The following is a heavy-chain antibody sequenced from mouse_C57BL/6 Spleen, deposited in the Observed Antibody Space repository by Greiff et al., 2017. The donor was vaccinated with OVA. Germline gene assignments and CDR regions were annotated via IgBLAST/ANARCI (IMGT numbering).Heavy chain of an antibody. Sequence: VQLQQSGPGLVAPSQSLSITCTVSGFSLTSYGVHWVRQPPGKGLEWLVVIWSDGSTTYNSALKSRLSISKDNSKSQVFLKMNRLQTDDTAMYYCARQGYGSSYAMDYWGQGTSVTVSS. CDR1: GFSLTSYG. D-gene: IGHD1-1*01. CDR2: IWSDGST. V-gene: IGHV2-6-1*01. J-gene: IGHJ4*01. CDR3: ARQGYGSSYAMDY.